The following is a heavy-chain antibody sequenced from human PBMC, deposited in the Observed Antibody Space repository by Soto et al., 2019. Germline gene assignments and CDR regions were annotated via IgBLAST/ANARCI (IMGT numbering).Heavy chain of an antibody. D-gene: IGHD3-10*01. V-gene: IGHV3-30*03. CDR2: ISYDGSDK. CDR3: VGGQYYFDY. Sequence: QVQLVESGGGVVQPGRSLRLSCAASGFPFTSYGMHWVREGPDKGLEWVAIISYDGSDKYYADSVKGRFTSSRDNSKNTLYLQMNSLRPEDPALYYCVGGQYYFDYRGQGTLVIVSS. CDR1: GFPFTSYG. J-gene: IGHJ4*02.